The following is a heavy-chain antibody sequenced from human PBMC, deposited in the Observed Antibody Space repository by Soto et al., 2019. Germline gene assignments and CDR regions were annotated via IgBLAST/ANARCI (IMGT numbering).Heavy chain of an antibody. CDR1: GYTLTDCY. J-gene: IGHJ5*02. D-gene: IGHD5-18*01. CDR3: ARVPRMDTIIRGSWFDP. V-gene: IGHV1-2*02. Sequence: ASVKVSCKASGYTLTDCYIHWVRQAPGQGLEWMGYINPNAGGTNYLQKFRGRVTMTRDTSISAAYMELSGLRSDDTAVYYCARVPRMDTIIRGSWFDPWGQGTLVTVSS. CDR2: INPNAGGT.